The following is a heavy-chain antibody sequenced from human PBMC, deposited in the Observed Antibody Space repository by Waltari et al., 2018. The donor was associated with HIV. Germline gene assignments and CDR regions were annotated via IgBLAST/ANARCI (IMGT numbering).Heavy chain of an antibody. CDR2: IDYSGGT. V-gene: IGHV4-39*07. J-gene: IGHJ3*02. CDR3: ARDRRETRITIFGVLSDAFDI. D-gene: IGHD3-3*01. CDR1: GCSISSSSYY. Sequence: QLQLQESGPGLVKPSETLSLTCTVSGCSISSSSYYWGWIRQPPGKGLWGIGSIDYSGGTYYNQYLKSRVTISVDTSKNQFSLKLSAVTAADTAVYYCARDRRETRITIFGVLSDAFDIWGQGTMVTVSS.